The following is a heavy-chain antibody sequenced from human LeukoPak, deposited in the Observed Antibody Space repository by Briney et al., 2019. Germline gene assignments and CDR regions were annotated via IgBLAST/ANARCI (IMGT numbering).Heavy chain of an antibody. CDR1: GFTFSSSE. CDR2: ISSSGSTI. V-gene: IGHV3-48*03. Sequence: GGSLRLSCAVSGFTFSSSEMNWVRQAPGKGLEWVSYISSSGSTIYYADSVKGRFTISRDNAKNSLYLQMNSLRAEDTAVYYCVRGTKWLLFNYFDFWGQGTLVTVSS. J-gene: IGHJ4*02. D-gene: IGHD6-19*01. CDR3: VRGTKWLLFNYFDF.